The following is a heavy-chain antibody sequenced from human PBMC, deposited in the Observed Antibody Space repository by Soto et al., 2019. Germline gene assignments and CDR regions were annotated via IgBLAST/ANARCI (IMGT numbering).Heavy chain of an antibody. CDR2: IWYDGSNK. CDR1: GFTFSSYG. Sequence: GGSLRLSCAASGFTFSSYGMHWVRQAPGKGLEWVAVIWYDGSNKYYADSVKGRFTISRDNSKNTLYLQMNSLRAEDTAVYYCARDAVTTEQNWFDPWGQGTLVTVSS. V-gene: IGHV3-33*01. J-gene: IGHJ5*02. CDR3: ARDAVTTEQNWFDP. D-gene: IGHD4-17*01.